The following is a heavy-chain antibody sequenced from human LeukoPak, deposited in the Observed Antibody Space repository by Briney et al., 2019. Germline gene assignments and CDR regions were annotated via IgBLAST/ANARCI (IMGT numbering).Heavy chain of an antibody. CDR1: GDSVSSNSAA. CDR3: ARGIVATNPVSYMDV. Sequence: SQTLSLTCAISGDSVSSNSAAWDWIRQPPSRGLEWLGRTYYRSKWYNDYVVSVKSRITINPDTSKNQFSLQLNSVTPEDTAVYYCARGIVATNPVSYMDVWGKGTTVTVS. CDR2: TYYRSKWYN. D-gene: IGHD5-12*01. V-gene: IGHV6-1*01. J-gene: IGHJ6*03.